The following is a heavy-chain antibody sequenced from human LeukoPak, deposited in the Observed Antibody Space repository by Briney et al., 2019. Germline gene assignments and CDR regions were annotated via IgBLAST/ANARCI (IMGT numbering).Heavy chain of an antibody. V-gene: IGHV3-23*01. J-gene: IGHJ4*02. Sequence: PGGSLRLSCTASGFTFSSYAMSWVRQAPGKGLEWVSAVSGSGDSTYYGDSVKGRFTISRDNAKNTLYLQMNSLRAEDTAVYYCATSLGPLTEYWGQGTLVTVSS. CDR1: GFTFSSYA. CDR3: ATSLGPLTEY. CDR2: VSGSGDST. D-gene: IGHD7-27*01.